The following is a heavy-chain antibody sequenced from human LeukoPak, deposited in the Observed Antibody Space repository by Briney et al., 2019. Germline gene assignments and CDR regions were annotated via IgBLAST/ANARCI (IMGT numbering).Heavy chain of an antibody. Sequence: GRSLRLSCAASGFTFSSYGMHWVGQAPGKGLEWVAGIWYDGSNKYYADSVKGRFTISRDNSKTTLYLQMNSLRAEDTAVYYCARANPCLTDAFDIWGQGTMVTVSS. J-gene: IGHJ3*02. D-gene: IGHD2-8*01. CDR1: GFTFSSYG. CDR3: ARANPCLTDAFDI. V-gene: IGHV3-33*01. CDR2: IWYDGSNK.